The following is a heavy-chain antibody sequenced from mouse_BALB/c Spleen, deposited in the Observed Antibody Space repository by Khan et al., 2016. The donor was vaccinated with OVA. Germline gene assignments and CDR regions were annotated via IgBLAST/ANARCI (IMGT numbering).Heavy chain of an antibody. J-gene: IGHJ1*01. CDR1: GFTFSSFG. CDR2: MSSGSSTI. V-gene: IGHV5-17*02. CDR3: ARSGGNFHWYFDV. Sequence: EVELVESGGGLVQPGGSRKLSCAASGFTFSSFGMHWVRQAPKQGLEWVAYMSSGSSTIYYVDTVKGRFPFPRDNPKNHLFLQMTSLRSEATAMYYCARSGGNFHWYFDVWGAGTSVTVSS. D-gene: IGHD2-1*01.